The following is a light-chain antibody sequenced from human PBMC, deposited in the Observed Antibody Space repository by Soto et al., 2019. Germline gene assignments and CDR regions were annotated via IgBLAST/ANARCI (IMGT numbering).Light chain of an antibody. CDR1: SSNIGAGYD. V-gene: IGLV1-40*01. CDR2: NNI. CDR3: QSHDSSLSGSKV. J-gene: IGLJ1*01. Sequence: QSVLTQPPSVSGAPGQRVTISCTGSSSNIGAGYDVHWYQQLPGTAPKLLIYNNINRPSGVPDRFSGSKSGTSASLAITGLQAEDEADYYCQSHDSSLSGSKVFGTGTKATVL.